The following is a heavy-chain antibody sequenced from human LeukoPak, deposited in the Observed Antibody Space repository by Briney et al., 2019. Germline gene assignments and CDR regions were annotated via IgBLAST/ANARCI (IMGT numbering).Heavy chain of an antibody. CDR2: IYYSGST. J-gene: IGHJ5*02. Sequence: SETLSLTCTVSGGSISSYYWSWIRQPPGKGLEWIWSIYYSGSTNYNPSLKSRVTISVDTSKNQFSLKLSTVTAADTAVYYCARASHLGSVRGVINWFDPWGQGTLVTVSS. D-gene: IGHD3-10*01. CDR3: ARASHLGSVRGVINWFDP. CDR1: GGSISSYY. V-gene: IGHV4-59*01.